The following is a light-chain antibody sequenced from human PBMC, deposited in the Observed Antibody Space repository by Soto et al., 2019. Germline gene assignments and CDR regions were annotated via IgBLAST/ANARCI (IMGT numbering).Light chain of an antibody. CDR3: CSYAGSSTDV. Sequence: QSALTQPASVSGSPGQSITISCTGTSSDVGSYNLVSWYQQHPGKAPKLMIYEVSKRPSGVFNRFSGSKSGNTASLTISGLQAEDEADYYCCSYAGSSTDVFGTGTKVTVL. CDR1: SSDVGSYNL. CDR2: EVS. J-gene: IGLJ1*01. V-gene: IGLV2-23*02.